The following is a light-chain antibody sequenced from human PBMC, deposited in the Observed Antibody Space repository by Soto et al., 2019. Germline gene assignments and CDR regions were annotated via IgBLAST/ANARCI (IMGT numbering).Light chain of an antibody. CDR1: SSDVGGYNY. CDR3: SAYTSSSTL. V-gene: IGLV2-14*01. J-gene: IGLJ1*01. CDR2: AVT. Sequence: QSVLTQPASVSGPPGQSITISCTGTSSDVGGYNYVSWYQQHPGKAPKLMTYAVTDRPSGVSSRFSGSKSGNPASLTISGLQAEDEADYYCSAYTSSSTLFGTGTKDTVL.